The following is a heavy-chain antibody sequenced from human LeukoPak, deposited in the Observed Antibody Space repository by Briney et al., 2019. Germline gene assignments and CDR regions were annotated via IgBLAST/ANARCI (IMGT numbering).Heavy chain of an antibody. Sequence: SETLSLTCTVSGGSISSYYWSWIRQPPGKGLEGIGYIYYSGSTNYNPSLKSRVTISVDTSKNQLPLKLSSVTAADTAVYYCARHRDWFDPWGQGTLVTVSS. CDR3: ARHRDWFDP. CDR1: GGSISSYY. V-gene: IGHV4-59*08. CDR2: IYYSGST. J-gene: IGHJ5*02.